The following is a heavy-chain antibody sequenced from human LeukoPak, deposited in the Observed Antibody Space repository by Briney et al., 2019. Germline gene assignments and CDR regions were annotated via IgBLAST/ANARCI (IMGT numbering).Heavy chain of an antibody. CDR3: ARVGVRSYCSSTSCYNTNYYFDY. D-gene: IGHD2-2*02. V-gene: IGHV1-69*05. J-gene: IGHJ4*02. CDR2: IIPIFGTA. CDR1: GGTFSSYA. Sequence: ASVKVSCKASGGTFSSYAISWVRQAPGQGLEWMGGIIPIFGTANYAQKFQGRVTITTDESTSTDYMELSSLRSEDTAVYYCARVGVRSYCSSTSCYNTNYYFDYWGQGTLVTVSS.